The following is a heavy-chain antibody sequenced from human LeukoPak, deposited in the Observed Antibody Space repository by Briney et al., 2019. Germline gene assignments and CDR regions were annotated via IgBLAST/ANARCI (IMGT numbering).Heavy chain of an antibody. Sequence: PGGSLRLSCAASGFTFSSYAMHWVRQAPGKGLEWVAVISYDGSNKYYADSVKGRFTISRDNSKNTLYLQMNSLRAEDTAVYYCARDAYSSSWPMGNDAFDIWGQGTMVTVSS. CDR3: ARDAYSSSWPMGNDAFDI. V-gene: IGHV3-30-3*01. CDR2: ISYDGSNK. CDR1: GFTFSSYA. J-gene: IGHJ3*02. D-gene: IGHD6-13*01.